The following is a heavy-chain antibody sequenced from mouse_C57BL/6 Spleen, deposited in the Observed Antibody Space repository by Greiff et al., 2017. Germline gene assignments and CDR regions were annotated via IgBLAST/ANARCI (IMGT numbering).Heavy chain of an antibody. D-gene: IGHD1-1*01. Sequence: EVKVVESGGGLVKPGGSLKLSCAASGFTFSDYGMHWVRQAPEKGLEWVAYISSGSSTIYYAATVKGRFTISRDNAKNTLFLQMTSLRSEDTAMYYCARPYYGSSYPFDYWGKGTTLTVSS. CDR1: GFTFSDYG. V-gene: IGHV5-17*01. CDR2: ISSGSSTI. J-gene: IGHJ2*01. CDR3: ARPYYGSSYPFDY.